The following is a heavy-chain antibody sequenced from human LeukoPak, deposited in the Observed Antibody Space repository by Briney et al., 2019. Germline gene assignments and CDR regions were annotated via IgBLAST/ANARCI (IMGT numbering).Heavy chain of an antibody. Sequence: PSETLSLTCTVSGGSISSYYWSWIRQPPGKGLEWIGYIYYSGSTCYNPSLKSRVTISVDTSKNQFSLKLNSVTAADTAVYYCARSIVVVVTATFDYWGQGTLVTVSS. CDR3: ARSIVVVVTATFDY. CDR1: GGSISSYY. D-gene: IGHD2-15*01. V-gene: IGHV4-59*08. CDR2: IYYSGST. J-gene: IGHJ4*02.